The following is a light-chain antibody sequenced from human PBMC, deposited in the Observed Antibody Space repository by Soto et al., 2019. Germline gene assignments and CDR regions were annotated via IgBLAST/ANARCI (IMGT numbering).Light chain of an antibody. CDR1: SSNIGAGYD. CDR3: QSYDSTLSGSYVV. J-gene: IGLJ2*01. CDR2: DSI. Sequence: QLVLTQPPSVSGAPGQRVTISCTGSSSNIGAGYDVHWYQQLPGTAPKLLIYDSIDRPSGVPDRFSGSKSGTSASLAIIGLQAEDEADYYCQSYDSTLSGSYVVFGGGTQLTVL. V-gene: IGLV1-40*01.